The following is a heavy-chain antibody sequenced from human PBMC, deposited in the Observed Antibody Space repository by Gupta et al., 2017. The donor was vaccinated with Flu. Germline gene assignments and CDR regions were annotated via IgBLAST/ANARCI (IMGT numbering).Heavy chain of an antibody. Sequence: EVQLLECGGDLLQPGGALRLSCAASGFNFRSYAMTWVRPAPGKGLEWASASSVGGRTSDYVDSVKGRFTISRDNSKNTLYLQMNSLRAEDTALYYCATQTSITGTVDYWGQGTLVTVSS. J-gene: IGHJ4*02. V-gene: IGHV3-23*01. CDR2: SSVGGRTS. CDR3: ATQTSITGTVDY. D-gene: IGHD1-7*01. CDR1: GFNFRSYA.